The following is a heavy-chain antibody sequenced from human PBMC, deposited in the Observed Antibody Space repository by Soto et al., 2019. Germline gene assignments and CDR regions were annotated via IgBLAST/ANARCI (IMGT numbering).Heavy chain of an antibody. V-gene: IGHV1-69*06. CDR3: ATSYSSSWYYYYGMDV. Sequence: SVKVSCKVSGGTFSSYAISWVRQAPGQGLEWMGGIIPIFGTANYAQKFQGRVTITADKSTSTAYMELSSLRSEDTAVYYCATSYSSSWYYYYGMDVWGQGTTVTVSS. CDR1: GGTFSSYA. D-gene: IGHD6-13*01. J-gene: IGHJ6*02. CDR2: IIPIFGTA.